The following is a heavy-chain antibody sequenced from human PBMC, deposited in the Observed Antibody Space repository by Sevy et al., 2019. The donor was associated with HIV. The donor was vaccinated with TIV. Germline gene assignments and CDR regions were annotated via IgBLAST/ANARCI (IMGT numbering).Heavy chain of an antibody. CDR3: VRAVAADGSF. CDR2: ISWNSGTI. CDR1: GFTFDDYA. D-gene: IGHD6-13*01. Sequence: GGSLRLSCAASGFTFDDYAMHWVRQAPGKGLEWVSGISWNSGTIGYADSVKGRFTISRDNAKNSLYLQMNSLRAEDTARYYCVRAVAADGSFWGQGTLVTVSS. V-gene: IGHV3-9*01. J-gene: IGHJ4*02.